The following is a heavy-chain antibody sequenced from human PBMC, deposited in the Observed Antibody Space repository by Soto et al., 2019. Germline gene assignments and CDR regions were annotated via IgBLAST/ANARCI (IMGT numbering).Heavy chain of an antibody. CDR1: GFTFSSYA. CDR3: EKSTQWAGYYYYYYGMDV. D-gene: IGHD1-26*01. V-gene: IGHV3-23*01. Sequence: EVQLLESGGGLVQPGGSLRLSCAASGFTFSSYAMSWVRQAPGKGLEWVSAISGSGGSTYYADSVKGRFTISRDNSKNTLYLQMNSLRAEDTAVYYCEKSTQWAGYYYYYYGMDVWGQGTTVTVSS. J-gene: IGHJ6*02. CDR2: ISGSGGST.